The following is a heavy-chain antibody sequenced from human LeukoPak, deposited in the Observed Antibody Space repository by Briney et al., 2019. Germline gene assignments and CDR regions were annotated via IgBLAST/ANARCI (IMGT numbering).Heavy chain of an antibody. CDR3: ARAGLYGGSGLDY. D-gene: IGHD5-12*01. CDR1: GFTFDDYA. V-gene: IGHV3-9*01. CDR2: ISWNSGSI. Sequence: GRSLRLSCAASGFTFDDYAMHWVRQAPGKGLEWVSGISWNSGSIGYADSVKGRFTISRDNAKNSLYLQMNSLRAEDTAVYYCARAGLYGGSGLDYWGQGTLVTVSS. J-gene: IGHJ4*02.